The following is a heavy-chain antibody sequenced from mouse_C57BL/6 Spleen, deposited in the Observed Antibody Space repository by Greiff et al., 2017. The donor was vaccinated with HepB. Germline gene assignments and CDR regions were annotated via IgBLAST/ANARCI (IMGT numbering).Heavy chain of an antibody. V-gene: IGHV1-76*01. CDR1: GYTFTDYY. Sequence: VQVVESGAELVRPGASVKLSCKASGYTFTDYYINWVKQRPGQGLEWIARIYPGSGNTYYNEKFKGKATLTAEKSSSTAYMQLSSLTSEDSAVYFCARDSFAYWGQGTLVTVSA. CDR3: ARDSFAY. CDR2: IYPGSGNT. J-gene: IGHJ3*01.